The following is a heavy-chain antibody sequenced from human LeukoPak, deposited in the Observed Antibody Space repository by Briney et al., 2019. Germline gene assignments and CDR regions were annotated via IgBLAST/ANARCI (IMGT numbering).Heavy chain of an antibody. Sequence: GGSLRLSCAASGFTFSSYGMHWIRQPPGKGLEWVAVISYGGSNKYYADSVKRRFTISRDNSKNTLYLQMNSLRAEATAVYYCAKDHEVGTEVASFDYWGQGTLVTVSS. D-gene: IGHD5-12*01. J-gene: IGHJ4*02. V-gene: IGHV3-30*18. CDR2: ISYGGSNK. CDR3: AKDHEVGTEVASFDY. CDR1: GFTFSSYG.